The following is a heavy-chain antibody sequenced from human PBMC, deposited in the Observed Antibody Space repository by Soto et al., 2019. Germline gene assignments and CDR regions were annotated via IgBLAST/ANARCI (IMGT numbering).Heavy chain of an antibody. J-gene: IGHJ6*03. CDR2: IYYSGST. Sequence: PSETLSLTCTVSGGSISSYYCSWIRQPPGKGLEWIGYIYYSGSTNYNPSLKSRVTISVDTSKNQFSLKLSSVTAADTAVYYCASFGRLLLRYSMVVSGTGPLLTV. CDR1: GGSISSYY. V-gene: IGHV4-59*08. D-gene: IGHD2-15*01. CDR3: ASFGRLLLRYSMVV.